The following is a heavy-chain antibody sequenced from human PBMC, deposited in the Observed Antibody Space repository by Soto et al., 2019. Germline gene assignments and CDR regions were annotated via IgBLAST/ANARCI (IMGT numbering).Heavy chain of an antibody. CDR3: ARDGQWLPRDGLRSSYYFDY. D-gene: IGHD6-19*01. CDR2: IWYDGGNK. Sequence: QVQLVESGGGVVQPGRSLRLSCAASGFNFSSYVMHWVRQAPGKGLEWVAVIWYDGGNKSYADSVKGRFTISRDNSKNTLYLQMTSLRAEDTAVYYCARDGQWLPRDGLRSSYYFDYWGQGTLVTVSS. CDR1: GFNFSSYV. J-gene: IGHJ4*02. V-gene: IGHV3-33*01.